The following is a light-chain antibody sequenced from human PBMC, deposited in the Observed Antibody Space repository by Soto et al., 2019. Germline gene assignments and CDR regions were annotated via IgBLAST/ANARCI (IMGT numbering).Light chain of an antibody. V-gene: IGKV3-15*01. CDR2: GAS. J-gene: IGKJ1*01. CDR1: QSVGSN. Sequence: EIVMTQSPATLSVSPGERATLSCRASQSVGSNLAWYQQRPGQAPRLLIYGASPRATGVPARFSGSGSGTEVTLTISSLQSEDFGIYFCRQYNNWPPDRTFGQGTKVEIK. CDR3: RQYNNWPPDRT.